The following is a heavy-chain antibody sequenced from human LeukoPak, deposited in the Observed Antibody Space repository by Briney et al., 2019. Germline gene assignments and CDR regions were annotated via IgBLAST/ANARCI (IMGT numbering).Heavy chain of an antibody. V-gene: IGHV3-48*04. Sequence: GGSLRLSCAASGFTFSSYAMSWVRQAPGKGLEWVSYISSSSSTIYYADSVKGRFTIPRDNAKNSLYLQMNSLRAEDTAVYYCARERSSGWYYFDYWGQGTLVTVSS. CDR3: ARERSSGWYYFDY. J-gene: IGHJ4*02. CDR1: GFTFSSYA. CDR2: ISSSSSTI. D-gene: IGHD6-19*01.